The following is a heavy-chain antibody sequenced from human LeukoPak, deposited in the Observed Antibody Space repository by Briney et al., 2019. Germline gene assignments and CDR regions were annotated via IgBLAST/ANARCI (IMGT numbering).Heavy chain of an antibody. V-gene: IGHV3-74*01. J-gene: IGHJ2*01. CDR3: AREPRGTIFGVVIIAYWYFDL. D-gene: IGHD3-3*01. CDR2: INSDGSST. Sequence: GGSLRLPCAASGFTFSSYWMHWVRQAPGKGLVWVSRINSDGSSTSYADSVKGRFTISRDNAKNTLYLQMNSLRAEDTAVYYCAREPRGTIFGVVIIAYWYFDLWGRGTLVTVSS. CDR1: GFTFSSYW.